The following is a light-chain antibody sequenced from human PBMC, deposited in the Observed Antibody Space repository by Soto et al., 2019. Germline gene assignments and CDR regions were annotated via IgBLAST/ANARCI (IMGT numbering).Light chain of an antibody. J-gene: IGKJ1*01. CDR1: QSVSRSH. CDR3: QQYNNWPRT. V-gene: IGKV3-15*01. CDR2: GAS. Sequence: ELVLSQAXGSLALCIGEXXXXXXXAIQSVSRSHLAWSQQKXGQAPRLLIYGASXTANGIPARFSGSGSGTEFTLTISSLQSEDFAVYYCQQYNNWPRTFGQGTKVDIK.